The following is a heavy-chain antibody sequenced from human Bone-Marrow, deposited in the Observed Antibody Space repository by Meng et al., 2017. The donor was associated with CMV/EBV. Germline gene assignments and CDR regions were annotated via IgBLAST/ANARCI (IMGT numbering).Heavy chain of an antibody. CDR1: GYTFSSYS. D-gene: IGHD1-26*01. Sequence: SCKASGYTFSSYSMNWVRQAPGKGLEWVSSISSSSSYIYYADSVKGRFAISRDNAKNSLYLQMNSLRAEDTAVYYCTSRSQGGTDYYYYGMDVWGQGTTVTVSS. CDR3: TSRSQGGTDYYYYGMDV. J-gene: IGHJ6*02. CDR2: ISSSSSYI. V-gene: IGHV3-21*01.